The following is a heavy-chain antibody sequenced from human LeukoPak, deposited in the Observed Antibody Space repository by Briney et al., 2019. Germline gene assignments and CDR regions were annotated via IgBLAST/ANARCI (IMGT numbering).Heavy chain of an antibody. CDR1: GYRFTSYW. D-gene: IGHD3-16*01. Sequence: GESLKISCKDSGYRFTSYWIGWVRQMPGKGLEWMGIIHPGDSDTRYSPSFQGQVTISADKSISTAYLQWSSLKASDTAMYYCATLDPGDGHWYFDLWGRGTLVTVSS. V-gene: IGHV5-51*01. CDR3: ATLDPGDGHWYFDL. J-gene: IGHJ2*01. CDR2: IHPGDSDT.